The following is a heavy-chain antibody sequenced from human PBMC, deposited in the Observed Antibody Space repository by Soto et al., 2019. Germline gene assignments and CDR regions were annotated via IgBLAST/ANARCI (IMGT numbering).Heavy chain of an antibody. D-gene: IGHD2-15*01. J-gene: IGHJ4*02. CDR3: ARRDCSGGSCYSESYFDY. Sequence: ASVKVSCKASGYTFTSYAMHWVRQAPGQRLEWMGWINAGNGNTKYSQKFQGRVTITRDTSASTAYMELSSLRSEDTAVYYCARRDCSGGSCYSESYFDYWGQGTLVTVSS. V-gene: IGHV1-3*01. CDR2: INAGNGNT. CDR1: GYTFTSYA.